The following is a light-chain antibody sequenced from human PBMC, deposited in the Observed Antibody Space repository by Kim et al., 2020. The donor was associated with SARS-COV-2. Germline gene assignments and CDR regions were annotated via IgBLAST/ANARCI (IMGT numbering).Light chain of an antibody. V-gene: IGLV3-1*01. Sequence: SYELTQPPSVSVSPGQTATFTCSGDNVGEKYICWYQQKPGQSPVLIIYQNYKRPSGVPERFSASNSRNTATLTISGTQAMDEADYYCQAWDSSRVFGEGT. CDR1: NVGEKY. J-gene: IGLJ3*02. CDR2: QNY. CDR3: QAWDSSRV.